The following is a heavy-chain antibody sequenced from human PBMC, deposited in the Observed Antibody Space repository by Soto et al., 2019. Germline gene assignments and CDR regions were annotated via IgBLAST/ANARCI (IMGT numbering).Heavy chain of an antibody. D-gene: IGHD6-19*01. CDR2: IWYDGSNK. J-gene: IGHJ4*02. V-gene: IGHV3-33*01. CDR1: GFTFSSYG. CDR3: LIDRWCIAVGDLFYF. Sequence: GGSLRLSCAASGFTFSSYGMHWVRQAPGKGLEWVAVIWYDGSNKYYADSVKGRFTISRDNSKNTLYLQMNSLRAEDTAVYYCLIDRWCIAVGDLFYFGGQGSLVPVSS.